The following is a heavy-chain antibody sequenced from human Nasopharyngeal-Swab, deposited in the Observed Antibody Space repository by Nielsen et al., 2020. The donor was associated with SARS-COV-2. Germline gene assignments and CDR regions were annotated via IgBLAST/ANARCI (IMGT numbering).Heavy chain of an antibody. CDR2: ITSDGSST. D-gene: IGHD2-8*01. J-gene: IGHJ4*02. CDR3: ARDRMAPGVFDY. V-gene: IGHV3-74*01. Sequence: GGSLRLSCEASGFTFSRHWMHWVRQIPGKGLVWVSHITSDGSSTDYADSVKGRFTISRDNAKNTLYLQMNSLRAEDTAVYYCARDRMAPGVFDYWGQGTLVTVSS. CDR1: GFTFSRHW.